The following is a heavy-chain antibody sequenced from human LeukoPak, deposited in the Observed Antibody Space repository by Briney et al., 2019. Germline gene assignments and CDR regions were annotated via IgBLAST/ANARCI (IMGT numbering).Heavy chain of an antibody. J-gene: IGHJ6*02. CDR1: GFTFSSYR. Sequence: GGSLRLSCAASGFTFSSYRMHWVRQTPGEGLVWVSRNRDGSTTNYSESVKGRFPISRDNAKNTLYLERNSLRAEDAGVYYCAGGEGTYGMDVWGQGTTVTVFS. CDR3: AGGEGTYGMDV. V-gene: IGHV3-74*01. CDR2: NRDGSTT. D-gene: IGHD1-1*01.